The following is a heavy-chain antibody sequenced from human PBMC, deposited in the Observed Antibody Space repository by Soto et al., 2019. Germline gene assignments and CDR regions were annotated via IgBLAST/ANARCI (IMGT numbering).Heavy chain of an antibody. D-gene: IGHD5-18*01. V-gene: IGHV4-30-2*01. CDR2: IYHSGST. Sequence: QLQLQESGSGLVKPSQTLSLTCAVSGGSISSGGYSWSWIRQPPGKGLEWIGYIYHSGSTYYNPSLKSRVTISVDRSKNQFSLKLSSVTAADTAVYYCARRFSSSVGGYPFDYWGQGTLVTVSS. CDR3: ARRFSSSVGGYPFDY. J-gene: IGHJ4*02. CDR1: GGSISSGGYS.